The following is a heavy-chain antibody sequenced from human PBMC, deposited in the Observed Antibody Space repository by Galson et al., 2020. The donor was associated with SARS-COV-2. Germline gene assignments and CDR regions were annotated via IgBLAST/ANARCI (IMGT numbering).Heavy chain of an antibody. J-gene: IGHJ6*02. D-gene: IGHD3-16*01. V-gene: IGHV4-59*01. CDR1: DDSISSSY. Sequence: ASETLSLTCTVSDDSISSSYWSWIRLPPGKGLEWIGSVHYRGSTNSNPSLKSRLTLSVDTSKNQFSLKLTSVTAADTAVYLCARDGGASYGMDVWGQGTTVTVSS. CDR3: ARDGGASYGMDV. CDR2: VHYRGST.